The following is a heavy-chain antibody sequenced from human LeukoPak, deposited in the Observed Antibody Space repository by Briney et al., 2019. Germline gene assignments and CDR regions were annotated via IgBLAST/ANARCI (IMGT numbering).Heavy chain of an antibody. CDR3: VKGSYGSGTYWYFDL. CDR1: RFIFSSYG. CDR2: ISYDGSDK. Sequence: GGSLRLSCAASRFIFSSYGMHWVRQAPGKGLEWVSFISYDGSDKYYADSVKGRFTISRDNSKNTLYLQMNSLRPEDTAVYYCVKGSYGSGTYWYFDLWGRGTLLIVSS. D-gene: IGHD3-10*01. J-gene: IGHJ2*01. V-gene: IGHV3-30*18.